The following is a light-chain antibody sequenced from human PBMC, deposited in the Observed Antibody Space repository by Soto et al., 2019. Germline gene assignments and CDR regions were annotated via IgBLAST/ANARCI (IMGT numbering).Light chain of an antibody. CDR3: QQRFNWPRFT. V-gene: IGKV3-11*01. J-gene: IGKJ2*01. CDR2: DAS. Sequence: EIVLTQSPATLSLSPGERATLSCRASQSVSSYLAWYQQKPGQAPRLLIYDASNRATGIPARFSGGGSGTDFTLTISSRDPEDFAVYYCQQRFNWPRFTFGQGTKLEIK. CDR1: QSVSSY.